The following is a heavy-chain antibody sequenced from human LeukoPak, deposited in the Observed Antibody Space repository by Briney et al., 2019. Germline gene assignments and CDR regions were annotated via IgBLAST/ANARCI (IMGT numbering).Heavy chain of an antibody. CDR3: ARLIPRKTFGEVIAPGYFDY. Sequence: PGGSLRLSCAASGFTFDDYGMSWVRQAPGKGLEWVSGINWNGGSTGYADSVKGRFTISRDNAKNSLYLQMNSLRAEDTALYYCARLIPRKTFGEVIAPGYFDYWGQGTLVTVSS. V-gene: IGHV3-20*04. D-gene: IGHD3-16*02. J-gene: IGHJ4*02. CDR2: INWNGGST. CDR1: GFTFDDYG.